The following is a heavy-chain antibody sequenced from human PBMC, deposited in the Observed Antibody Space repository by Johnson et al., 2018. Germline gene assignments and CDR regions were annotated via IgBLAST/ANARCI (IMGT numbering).Heavy chain of an antibody. CDR1: GFTFSGSA. V-gene: IGHV3-73*01. CDR3: TRHDDYGDLPVDY. CDR2: IRSKPHNYAT. Sequence: VQLVESGGGLVQPGGSLKLSCAASGFTFSGSALHWVRQASGQGLEWVGRIRSKPHNYATRYAASVKERFTISRDDSKNKAYLQMNSLKTEDEAVYYCTRHDDYGDLPVDYWGQGTLVTVSS. D-gene: IGHD4-17*01. J-gene: IGHJ4*02.